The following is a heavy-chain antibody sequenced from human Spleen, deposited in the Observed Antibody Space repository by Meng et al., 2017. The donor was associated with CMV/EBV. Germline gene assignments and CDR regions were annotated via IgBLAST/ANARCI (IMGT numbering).Heavy chain of an antibody. CDR3: ARRVKRRFGELLGRAGYFDL. CDR2: IYPGDSDT. Sequence: GESLKISCKGSGYSFTSYWIGWVRQMPGKGLEWMGIIYPGDSDTRYSPSFQGQVTISADKSISTAYLQWSSLKASDTAMYYCARRVKRRFGELLGRAGYFDLWGRGTLVTVSS. CDR1: GYSFTSYW. V-gene: IGHV5-51*01. D-gene: IGHD3-10*01. J-gene: IGHJ2*01.